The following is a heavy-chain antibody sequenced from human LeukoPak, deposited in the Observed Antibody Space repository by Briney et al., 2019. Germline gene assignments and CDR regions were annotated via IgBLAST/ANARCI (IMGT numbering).Heavy chain of an antibody. V-gene: IGHV3-23*01. D-gene: IGHD6-6*01. Sequence: GGSLRLSCAASGFTFSSYAMRWLRQATGKGLEWVSAISGSGGSTYYADSVKGRFTISRDNSKNTLYLQMNSLRAEDTAVYYCAKKWNEQLGPNYFDYWGQGTLVTVSS. J-gene: IGHJ4*02. CDR2: ISGSGGST. CDR3: AKKWNEQLGPNYFDY. CDR1: GFTFSSYA.